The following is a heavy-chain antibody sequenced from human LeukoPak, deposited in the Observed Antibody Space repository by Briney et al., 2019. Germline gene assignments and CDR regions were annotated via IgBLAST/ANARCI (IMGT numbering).Heavy chain of an antibody. CDR2: INPNSGGT. CDR3: ARVGLGYCSSTSCYRTLYYYYYGMDV. V-gene: IGHV1-2*02. J-gene: IGHJ6*02. D-gene: IGHD2-2*01. Sequence: ASVNVSCKASGYTFTGYYMHWVRQAPGQGLEWMGWINPNSGGTNYAQKFQGRVTITRDTSASTAYMELSSLRSEDTAVYYCARVGLGYCSSTSCYRTLYYYYYGMDVWGQGPTVTVSS. CDR1: GYTFTGYY.